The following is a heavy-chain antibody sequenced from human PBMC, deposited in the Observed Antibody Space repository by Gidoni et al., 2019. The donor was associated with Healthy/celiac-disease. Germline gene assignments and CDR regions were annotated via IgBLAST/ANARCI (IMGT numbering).Heavy chain of an antibody. CDR3: ARRTWATYFNY. D-gene: IGHD5-12*01. J-gene: IGHJ4*02. CDR2: IYYSGST. V-gene: IGHV4-39*01. CDR1: GGSISSSSYY. Sequence: QLQLQESGPGLVKPSETLSLTCTVSGGSISSSSYYWGWIRQPPGKGLEWIGSIYYSGSTYYNPSLKSRVTISVDTSKNQFSLTLSSVTAADTAVYYCARRTWATYFNYWGQGTLVTVSS.